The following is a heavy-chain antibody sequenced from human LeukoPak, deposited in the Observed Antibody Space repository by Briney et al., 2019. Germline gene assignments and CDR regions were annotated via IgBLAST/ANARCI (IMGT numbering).Heavy chain of an antibody. V-gene: IGHV4-34*01. Sequence: SETLSLTCAVYGGSFSGYYWSWIRQPPGKGLEWIGEINHSGSTNYNPSLKSRVTISVDTSKNQFSLKLSSVTAADTAVYYCARHRGYYDSSYYFYYYYYMDVWGKGTTVTVSS. J-gene: IGHJ6*03. D-gene: IGHD3-22*01. CDR2: INHSGST. CDR3: ARHRGYYDSSYYFYYYYYMDV. CDR1: GGSFSGYY.